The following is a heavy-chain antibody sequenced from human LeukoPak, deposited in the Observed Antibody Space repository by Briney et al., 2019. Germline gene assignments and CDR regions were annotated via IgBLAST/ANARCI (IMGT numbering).Heavy chain of an antibody. CDR1: GGSISSGSYY. V-gene: IGHV4-61*09. Sequence: PSETLSLTCTVSGGSISSGSYYYSWIRQPAGKGLEWIGHIYYLGSTSYNPSLRSRVSISIDTSKNQFSLKLTSVTAADTAVYYCARQTGSGLFILPGGQGTLVTVSS. J-gene: IGHJ4*02. CDR2: IYYLGST. CDR3: ARQTGSGLFILP. D-gene: IGHD3/OR15-3a*01.